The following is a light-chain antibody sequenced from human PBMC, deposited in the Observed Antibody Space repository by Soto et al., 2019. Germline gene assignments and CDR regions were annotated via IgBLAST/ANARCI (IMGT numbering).Light chain of an antibody. CDR3: QQYGSSPWT. V-gene: IGKV3-20*01. Sequence: EIVLTQSPGTLSLSPGERATLSCRASQTVRNSYIAWYQQKPGQAPRLLIYGASSRATGIPDRFSGSGSGTDFTLTISILEPEDFAVYYCQQYGSSPWTFGQGTKVEIK. CDR2: GAS. J-gene: IGKJ1*01. CDR1: QTVRNSY.